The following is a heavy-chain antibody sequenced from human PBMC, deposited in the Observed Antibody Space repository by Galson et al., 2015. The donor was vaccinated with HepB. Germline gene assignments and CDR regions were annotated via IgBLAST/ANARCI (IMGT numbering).Heavy chain of an antibody. D-gene: IGHD3-10*01. J-gene: IGHJ3*02. CDR3: AREGRGYDSGSPGDAFDI. V-gene: IGHV6-1*01. CDR1: GDSVSSNYAV. Sequence: CAISGDSVSSNYAVWNWIRQSPSRGLEWLGRTYYRSKWIYDYAVSVKSRISINPDTSKNQFSLQLNSVTPEDTAVYYCAREGRGYDSGSPGDAFDIWGQGTMVTVSS. CDR2: TYYRSKWIY.